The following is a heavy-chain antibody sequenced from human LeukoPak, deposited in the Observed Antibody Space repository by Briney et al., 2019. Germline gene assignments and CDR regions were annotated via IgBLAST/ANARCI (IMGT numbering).Heavy chain of an antibody. V-gene: IGHV3-66*01. CDR2: IYSGGST. Sequence: GGSLRLSCAASGFTVSSNYMSWVRQAPGKGLEWVSVIYSGGSTYYADSVKGRFTISRDNSKNTLYLQMNSLRAEDTAVYYCAKGLYTGGSYWPHYWGQGTLVTVSS. J-gene: IGHJ4*02. CDR3: AKGLYTGGSYWPHY. D-gene: IGHD1-26*01. CDR1: GFTVSSNY.